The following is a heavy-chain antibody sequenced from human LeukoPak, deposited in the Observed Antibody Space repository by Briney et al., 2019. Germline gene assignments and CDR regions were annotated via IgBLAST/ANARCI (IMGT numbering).Heavy chain of an antibody. CDR3: ARGGVVIRVIIVGFHKEAYYFDS. J-gene: IGHJ4*02. D-gene: IGHD3-3*01. V-gene: IGHV3-23*01. Sequence: GGSLRLSCAVPGLTLSNYVMSGVRAAPGERLEWVAGICGSGDGTYYADSVKGRFTISRDKPQNTLYLQRNNLRTQGPALYFSARGGVVIRVIIVGFHKEAYYFDSWGQGALVTVAS. CDR2: ICGSGDGT. CDR1: GLTLSNYV.